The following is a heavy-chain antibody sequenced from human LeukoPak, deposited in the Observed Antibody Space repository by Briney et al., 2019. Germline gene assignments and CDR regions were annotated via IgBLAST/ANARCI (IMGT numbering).Heavy chain of an antibody. V-gene: IGHV3-23*01. CDR3: VRSLDY. Sequence: EGSLRLSCAASGFTFSSFALSWVRQAPGKGLEWVSSISGSGDSTYYMESVKGRFTISRDNSKNTVYLQMNSLRVEDTALYYCVRSLDYWGQGTLVTVSS. J-gene: IGHJ4*02. CDR2: ISGSGDST. CDR1: GFTFSSFA.